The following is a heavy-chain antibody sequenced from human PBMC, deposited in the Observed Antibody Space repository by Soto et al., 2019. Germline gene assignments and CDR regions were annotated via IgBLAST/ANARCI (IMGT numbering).Heavy chain of an antibody. CDR2: INHSGST. V-gene: IGHV4-34*01. CDR1: GGSFSGYY. J-gene: IGHJ4*02. D-gene: IGHD4-17*01. Sequence: TSETLSFTCAVYGGSFSGYYWSWIRQPPGKGLEWIGEINHSGSTNYNPSLKSRVTISVDTSKNQFSLKLSSVTAADTAVYYCARKTTVTTAFDYWGQGTLVTVSS. CDR3: ARKTTVTTAFDY.